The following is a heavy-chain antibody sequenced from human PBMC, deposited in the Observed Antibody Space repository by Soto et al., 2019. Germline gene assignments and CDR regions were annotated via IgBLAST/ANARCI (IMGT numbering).Heavy chain of an antibody. CDR3: AREPNYFDY. CDR1: GYTFTSYG. J-gene: IGHJ4*02. Sequence: ASVKVSCKASGYTFTSYGISWVRQAPGQGLEWMGWISAHNGNKKYAQKLQGRVTMTTDTSTSTAYMELRSLRSDDTAAYYCAREPNYFDYWGQGTLVTVSS. CDR2: ISAHNGNK. V-gene: IGHV1-18*01.